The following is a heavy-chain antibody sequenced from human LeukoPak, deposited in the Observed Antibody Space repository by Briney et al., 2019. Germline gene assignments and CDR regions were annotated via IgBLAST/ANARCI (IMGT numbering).Heavy chain of an antibody. CDR2: ISYDGSNK. CDR3: AKDRYIATMDV. Sequence: GRSLRLSCAASGFTLSSYGMHRVRQAPAPGLESVAVISYDGSNKYYADSVKDRFTISRDNSKNTLYLQMNSLRAEDTAVYYCAKDRYIATMDVWGQGATVTVSS. CDR1: GFTLSSYG. V-gene: IGHV3-30*18. J-gene: IGHJ6*02. D-gene: IGHD6-13*01.